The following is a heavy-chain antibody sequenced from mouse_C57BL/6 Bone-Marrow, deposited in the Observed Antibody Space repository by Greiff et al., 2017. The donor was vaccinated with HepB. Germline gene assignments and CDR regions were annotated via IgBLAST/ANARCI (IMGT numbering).Heavy chain of an antibody. CDR2: IRSKSSNYAT. J-gene: IGHJ1*03. Sequence: EVQGVESGGGLVQPKGSLKLSCAASGFTFNTYAMHWVRQAPGKGLEWVARIRSKSSNYATYYADSVKDRFTISRDDSQSMLYLQMNNLKTEDTAMYDCVRDLWNYYGTPWYFDVWGTGTTVTVSS. V-gene: IGHV10-3*01. D-gene: IGHD1-1*01. CDR3: VRDLWNYYGTPWYFDV. CDR1: GFTFNTYA.